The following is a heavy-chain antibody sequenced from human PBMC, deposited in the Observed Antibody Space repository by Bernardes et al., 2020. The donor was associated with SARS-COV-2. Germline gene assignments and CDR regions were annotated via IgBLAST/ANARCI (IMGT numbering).Heavy chain of an antibody. J-gene: IGHJ4*02. D-gene: IGHD7-27*01. CDR2: IWYDGGTR. CDR1: GFTFNSYA. CDR3: ARDPSTLSGRDYFDY. Sequence: GGSLRLSCAASGFTFNSYAMHWVRQAPGMGLEWVAVIWYDGGTRYFADSVKGRFTISRDNYKNTVNLQMNSLRDEDTAVYYCARDPSTLSGRDYFDYWGQGTLVTVSS. V-gene: IGHV3-33*01.